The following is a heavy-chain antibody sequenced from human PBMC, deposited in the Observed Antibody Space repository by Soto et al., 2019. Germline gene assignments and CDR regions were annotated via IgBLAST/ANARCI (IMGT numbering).Heavy chain of an antibody. CDR2: IIPIFGTA. D-gene: IGHD6-19*01. V-gene: IGHV1-69*06. CDR3: ARGALSSGWSENWFDP. J-gene: IGHJ5*02. Sequence: SVKVSCKASGGTFSSYAISWVRQAPGQGLEWMGGIIPIFGTANYAQKFQGRVTITADKSTSTAYMELSSLRSEDTAVYYCARGALSSGWSENWFDPWGQGTLVTVSS. CDR1: GGTFSSYA.